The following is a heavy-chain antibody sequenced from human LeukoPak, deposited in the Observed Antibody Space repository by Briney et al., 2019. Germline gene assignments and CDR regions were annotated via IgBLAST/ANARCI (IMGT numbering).Heavy chain of an antibody. CDR3: ATSPGQIQLWLYGMDV. CDR1: GSISSGSYY. J-gene: IGHJ6*02. CDR2: IYASGST. D-gene: IGHD5-18*01. Sequence: PSETLSLTCTVSGSISSGSYYWSWIRQPAGKGLEWIGRIYASGSTNYNPSLESRVTISIDTSKNQFSLKLSSVTAADTAVYYCATSPGQIQLWLYGMDVWGQGTTVTVSS. V-gene: IGHV4-61*02.